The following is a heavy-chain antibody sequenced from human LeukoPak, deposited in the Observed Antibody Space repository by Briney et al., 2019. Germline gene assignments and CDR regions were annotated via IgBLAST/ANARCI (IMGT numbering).Heavy chain of an antibody. CDR3: ARDAHYYDSSGYDY. Sequence: PGGSLRLSCAAYGFSVSSNYMSWVRQAPGKGLEWVSVIYSGGSTYYADCVKGRFTISRDNSKNTLYLQMNSLRAEDTAVYYCARDAHYYDSSGYDYWGQGTLVTVSS. J-gene: IGHJ4*02. CDR1: GFSVSSNY. D-gene: IGHD3-22*01. V-gene: IGHV3-53*01. CDR2: IYSGGST.